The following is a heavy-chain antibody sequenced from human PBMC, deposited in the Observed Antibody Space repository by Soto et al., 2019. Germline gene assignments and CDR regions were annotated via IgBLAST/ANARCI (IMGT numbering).Heavy chain of an antibody. CDR2: IYYSGST. Sequence: QVQLQESGPGLVKPSETLSLTCTVSGGSISSYYWSWIRQPPGKGLEWIGYIYYSGSTNYNPSLKSRVTISVDTSKNPFSLKLSSVTAADTAVYYCARDSGPLYDFWSGSRYYYGMDVWGQGTTVTVSS. V-gene: IGHV4-59*01. J-gene: IGHJ6*02. CDR3: ARDSGPLYDFWSGSRYYYGMDV. CDR1: GGSISSYY. D-gene: IGHD3-3*01.